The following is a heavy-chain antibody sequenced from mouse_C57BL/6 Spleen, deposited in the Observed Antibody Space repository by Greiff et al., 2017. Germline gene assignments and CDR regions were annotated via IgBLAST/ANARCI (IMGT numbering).Heavy chain of an antibody. V-gene: IGHV2-2*01. D-gene: IGHD3-3*01. CDR3: ARRGDRRYFDV. CDR2: VWSGGST. Sequence: QVPLQQSGPGLVQPSQSLSITCTVSGFSLTSYGVHWIRQSPGKGLEWLGVVWSGGSTDYNAAFISRLSISKDNSKSQVFFRMNSLQADDTAIYYWARRGDRRYFDVWGTGTTVTVSS. J-gene: IGHJ1*03. CDR1: GFSLTSYG.